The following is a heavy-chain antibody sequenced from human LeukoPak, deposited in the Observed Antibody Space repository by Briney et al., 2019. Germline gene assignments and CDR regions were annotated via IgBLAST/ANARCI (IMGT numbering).Heavy chain of an antibody. Sequence: GRSLRLSCAASGFTFDDYAMHWVRHAPGKGLEWVSGIRWNSGSIGYADSVKGLFTISRDNAKNSLYLQMNSLRAEDTALYYCAKFQGPNYYDISGYYYFDYWGQGTLVTVSS. CDR2: IRWNSGSI. J-gene: IGHJ4*02. CDR1: GFTFDDYA. CDR3: AKFQGPNYYDISGYYYFDY. D-gene: IGHD3-22*01. V-gene: IGHV3-9*01.